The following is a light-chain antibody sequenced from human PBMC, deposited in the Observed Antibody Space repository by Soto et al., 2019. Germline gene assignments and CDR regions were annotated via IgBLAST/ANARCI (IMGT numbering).Light chain of an antibody. CDR3: QQRSKWPVT. CDR2: DAT. J-gene: IGKJ4*01. Sequence: EIVLTQSPATLSLSPGERATLSCRASQSVNSYLAWYQQKPGQAPRLLIYDATSRATGIPAGFSGSGSGTDFPLTISSLEPEAFAVYYCQQRSKWPVTFGGGTKVEIK. CDR1: QSVNSY. V-gene: IGKV3-11*01.